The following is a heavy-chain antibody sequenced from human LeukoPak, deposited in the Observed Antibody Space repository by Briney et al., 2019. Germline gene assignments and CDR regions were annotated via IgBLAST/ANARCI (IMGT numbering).Heavy chain of an antibody. CDR3: ARAEGQWELRY. V-gene: IGHV4-61*01. Sequence: PSETLSLTCTVSGGSVSSGSYYWRWIRQPPGKGLEWIGYIYYSGSTNYNPSLKSRVTISVDTSKNQFSLKLSSVTAADTAVYYCARAEGQWELRYWGQGTLVTVSS. CDR2: IYYSGST. CDR1: GGSVSSGSYY. D-gene: IGHD1-26*01. J-gene: IGHJ4*02.